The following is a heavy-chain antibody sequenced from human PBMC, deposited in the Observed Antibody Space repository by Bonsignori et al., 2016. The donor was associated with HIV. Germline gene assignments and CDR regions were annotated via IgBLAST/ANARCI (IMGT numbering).Heavy chain of an antibody. D-gene: IGHD2-2*01. Sequence: WIRQPPGKGLEWVSTISGSGGSTYYADSVKGRFTISRDISKNTLYLQMNSLRAEDTAVYYCANRADATRAFDIWGQGTMVTVSS. J-gene: IGHJ3*02. CDR3: ANRADATRAFDI. CDR2: ISGSGGST. V-gene: IGHV3-23*01.